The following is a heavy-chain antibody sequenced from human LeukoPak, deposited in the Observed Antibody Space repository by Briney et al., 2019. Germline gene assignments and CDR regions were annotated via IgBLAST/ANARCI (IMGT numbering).Heavy chain of an antibody. V-gene: IGHV3-74*01. D-gene: IGHD5-12*01. J-gene: IGHJ4*02. CDR2: INWDGSTI. CDR3: ARDGPSSGYDY. Sequence: GGSLRLSCAASGFTFSSYWMHWVRHAPGKGLVWVSRINWDGSTITYVDSVKGRFTISRDNAKNTLYPQMNSLRAEDTAVYFCARDGPSSGYDYWGQGTLVTVSS. CDR1: GFTFSSYW.